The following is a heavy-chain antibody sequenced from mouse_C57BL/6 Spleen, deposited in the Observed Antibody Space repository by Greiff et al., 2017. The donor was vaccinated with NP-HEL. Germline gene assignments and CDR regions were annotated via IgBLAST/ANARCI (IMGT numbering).Heavy chain of an antibody. V-gene: IGHV1-52*01. D-gene: IGHD2-1*01. Sequence: VKLQQPGAELVRPGSSVKLSCKASGYTFTSYWMHWVKQRPIQGLEWIGNIDPSDSETHYNQKFKDKATLTVDKSSSTAYIQLSSLTSEDSAVCYCARGGYGNPFAYWGQGTLVTVSA. J-gene: IGHJ3*01. CDR1: GYTFTSYW. CDR2: IDPSDSET. CDR3: ARGGYGNPFAY.